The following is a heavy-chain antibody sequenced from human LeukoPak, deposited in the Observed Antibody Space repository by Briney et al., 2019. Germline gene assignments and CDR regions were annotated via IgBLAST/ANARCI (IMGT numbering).Heavy chain of an antibody. Sequence: GGSLRLSCAASGFIFSTYGMHWARQAPGKGLEWVAVVWSGGNNKYYSDSVKGRFTISRDNSKNTLYLQMNSLRAEDTAVYYCAKDGQVGAIGYFDYRGQGTLVTVSS. CDR1: GFIFSTYG. V-gene: IGHV3-33*06. D-gene: IGHD1-26*01. J-gene: IGHJ4*02. CDR3: AKDGQVGAIGYFDY. CDR2: VWSGGNNK.